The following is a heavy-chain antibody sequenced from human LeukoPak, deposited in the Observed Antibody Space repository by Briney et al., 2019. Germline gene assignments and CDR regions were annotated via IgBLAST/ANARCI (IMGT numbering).Heavy chain of an antibody. V-gene: IGHV1-18*01. CDR1: GYTFTNYG. CDR2: ISAYNGNT. J-gene: IGHJ4*02. D-gene: IGHD3-22*01. Sequence: GASVKVSCKASGYTFTNYGISWVRQAPGQGLEWMGWISAYNGNTNYAQKLQDRVTMTTDTSTSTAYMELRSLRSDDTAVYYCARVRKLDSSGYYYFPDYWGQGTLVTVSS. CDR3: ARVRKLDSSGYYYFPDY.